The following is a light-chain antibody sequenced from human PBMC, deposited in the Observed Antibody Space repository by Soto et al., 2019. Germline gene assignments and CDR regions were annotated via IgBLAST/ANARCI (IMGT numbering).Light chain of an antibody. CDR3: QQYDNSLRGYT. CDR1: QTVSDTY. J-gene: IGKJ2*01. CDR2: GAS. Sequence: EIVLTQSPGTLSLSPGERATLSCRASQTVSDTYLAWYQQRPGQAPRLLIYGASRRATGIPDRFSGGGSGTDFTLTVSRLEPEDFAVYYCQQYDNSLRGYTFGQGTKLEIK. V-gene: IGKV3-20*01.